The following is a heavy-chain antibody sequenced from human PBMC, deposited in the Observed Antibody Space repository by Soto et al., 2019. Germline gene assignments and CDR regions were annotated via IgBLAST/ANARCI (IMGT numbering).Heavy chain of an antibody. J-gene: IGHJ4*02. Sequence: GGSLRLSCAASGFTVGSNYMSWVRQAPGKGLEWVSVIYSGGSTYYADSVKGRFTISRDNSKNTLYLQMNSLRAEDTAVYYCARALDSSLFDYWGQGTLVTVSS. CDR2: IYSGGST. CDR3: ARALDSSLFDY. CDR1: GFTVGSNY. V-gene: IGHV3-53*01. D-gene: IGHD6-6*01.